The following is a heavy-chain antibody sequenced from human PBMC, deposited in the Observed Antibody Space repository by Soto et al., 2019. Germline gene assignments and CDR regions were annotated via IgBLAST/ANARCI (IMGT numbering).Heavy chain of an antibody. J-gene: IGHJ4*02. CDR3: ARELERVFDY. Sequence: QVQLVESGGGVVQPGRSLRLSCAASGFTFSSYAMHWVRQAPGKGLEWVAVIAYDGRNKYYADSVKGRFTISRDNSKNTLYLHMNSLRIEDTAVYYCARELERVFDYWGQGTLVTVSS. CDR2: IAYDGRNK. CDR1: GFTFSSYA. V-gene: IGHV3-30*04. D-gene: IGHD1-1*01.